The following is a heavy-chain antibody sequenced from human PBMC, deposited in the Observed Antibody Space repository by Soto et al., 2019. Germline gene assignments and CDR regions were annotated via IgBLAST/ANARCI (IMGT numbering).Heavy chain of an antibody. CDR3: ARLQAAAGDNDRTFDY. D-gene: IGHD6-13*01. CDR2: IYPSDSDT. CDR1: GYSFTSYW. J-gene: IGHJ4*02. Sequence: PGESLKISCKGSGYSFTSYWIGWVRQMPGKGLEWMGSIYPSDSDTSYSPSFQGHVTISADKSISTAYLQWSSLKASDTAMYYCARLQAAAGDNDRTFDYWGQGTLVTVSS. V-gene: IGHV5-51*01.